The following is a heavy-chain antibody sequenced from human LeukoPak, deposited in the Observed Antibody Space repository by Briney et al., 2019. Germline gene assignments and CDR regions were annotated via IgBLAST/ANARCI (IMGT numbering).Heavy chain of an antibody. D-gene: IGHD2-2*01. Sequence: PSETLSLTCTVSGDSISTSNSYWGWIRQPPGKGLEWIGSIYYSGNTYYNASLKSRVTISVDTSKNQFSLKLSSVTAADTAVYYCARGWVVPIDYWGQGTLVTVSS. J-gene: IGHJ4*02. CDR2: IYYSGNT. CDR3: ARGWVVPIDY. V-gene: IGHV4-39*01. CDR1: GDSISTSNSY.